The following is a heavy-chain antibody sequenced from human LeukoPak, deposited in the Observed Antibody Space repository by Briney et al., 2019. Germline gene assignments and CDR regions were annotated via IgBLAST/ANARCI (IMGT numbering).Heavy chain of an antibody. J-gene: IGHJ3*01. CDR3: ARRLSLRFDAFAV. V-gene: IGHV3-30-3*01. D-gene: IGHD3-3*01. Sequence: GGSLRLSCAASGFTFTTYALHWVRQAPGKRLEWVAFISDDGTNKYYADSVKGRFTISRDTSKNTLLLQMNSLRADDTALYFCARRLSLRFDAFAVWGPGTVVTVSS. CDR1: GFTFTTYA. CDR2: ISDDGTNK.